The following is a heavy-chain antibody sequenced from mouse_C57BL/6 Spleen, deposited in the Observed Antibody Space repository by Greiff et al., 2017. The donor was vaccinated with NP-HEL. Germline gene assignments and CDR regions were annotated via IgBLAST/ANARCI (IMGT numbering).Heavy chain of an antibody. V-gene: IGHV1-82*01. Sequence: QVQLKESGPELVKPGASVKISCKASGYAFSSSWMNWVKQRPGKGLEWIGRIYPGDGDTNYNGKFKGKATLTADKSSSTAYMQLSSLTSEDSAVYFCATYGRYWYFDVWGTGTTVTVSS. J-gene: IGHJ1*03. CDR1: GYAFSSSW. D-gene: IGHD1-1*02. CDR2: IYPGDGDT. CDR3: ATYGRYWYFDV.